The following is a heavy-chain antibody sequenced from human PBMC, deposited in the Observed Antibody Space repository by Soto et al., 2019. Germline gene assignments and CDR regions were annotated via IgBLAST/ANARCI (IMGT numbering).Heavy chain of an antibody. CDR3: AKDQQFGVVAEGFDY. CDR1: GFSFNNYA. J-gene: IGHJ4*02. Sequence: EVQLLESGGDLVQPGGSLRLSCAASGFSFNNYAMSWVRQNPGKGLEWVSTISGSGGGTHYADSVKGRFTISRDNSKNTVYLQMNSLRAEDTAVYYCAKDQQFGVVAEGFDYWGQGTLVTVSS. D-gene: IGHD6-19*01. CDR2: ISGSGGGT. V-gene: IGHV3-23*01.